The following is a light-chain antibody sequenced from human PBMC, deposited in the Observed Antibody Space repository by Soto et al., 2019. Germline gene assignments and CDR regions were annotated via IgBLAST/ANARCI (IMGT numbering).Light chain of an antibody. Sequence: QPVLTQPPSLSGTPGQRVTISCSGSTSNIAGNTVHWYQHLPETAPKLLIYIDDQRPSGVPDRFSGSKSGNTASLTVSGLQTEDEADYYCGSYAGNSNLVFGGGTKLTVL. CDR3: GSYAGNSNLV. CDR2: IDD. CDR1: TSNIAGNT. J-gene: IGLJ3*02. V-gene: IGLV1-44*01.